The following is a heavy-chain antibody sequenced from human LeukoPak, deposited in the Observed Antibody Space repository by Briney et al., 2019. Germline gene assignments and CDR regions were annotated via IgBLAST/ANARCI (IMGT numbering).Heavy chain of an antibody. D-gene: IGHD3-9*01. CDR1: GFTFTSAW. CDR3: STLTSRYLPDS. Sequence: GGSLRLSCGASGFTFTSAWMNWVRQAPGKGLEWVGRIKSKADGETTDYAAPVKGRFTFSRDDSENMLYLQMNGLKSEDTAVYYCSTLTSRYLPDSWGQGTLVTVSS. CDR2: IKSKADGETT. V-gene: IGHV3-15*07. J-gene: IGHJ4*02.